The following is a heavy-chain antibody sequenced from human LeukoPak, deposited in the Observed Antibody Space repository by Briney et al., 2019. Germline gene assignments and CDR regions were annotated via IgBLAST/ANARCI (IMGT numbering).Heavy chain of an antibody. D-gene: IGHD5-18*01. Sequence: SETLSLTCAVYGGSFSGYYWSWIRRPPGKGLEWIGEINHSGSTNYNPSLKSRVTISVDTSKNQFSLKLSSVTAADTAVYYCARSRSGYSYGRYFDYWGQGILVTVSS. CDR1: GGSFSGYY. J-gene: IGHJ4*02. CDR3: ARSRSGYSYGRYFDY. V-gene: IGHV4-34*01. CDR2: INHSGST.